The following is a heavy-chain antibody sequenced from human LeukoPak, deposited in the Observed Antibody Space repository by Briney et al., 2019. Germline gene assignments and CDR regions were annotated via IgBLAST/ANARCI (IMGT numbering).Heavy chain of an antibody. J-gene: IGHJ5*02. Sequence: GASVKVSFKVSGYTLTELSMHWVRQAPGKGLEWMGGFDPEDGETIYAQKFQGRVTMTEDTSTDTAYMELSSLRSEDTAVYYCATVPFELRFLEWSEAANWFDPWGQGTLVTVSS. CDR3: ATVPFELRFLEWSEAANWFDP. D-gene: IGHD3-3*01. CDR1: GYTLTELS. V-gene: IGHV1-24*01. CDR2: FDPEDGET.